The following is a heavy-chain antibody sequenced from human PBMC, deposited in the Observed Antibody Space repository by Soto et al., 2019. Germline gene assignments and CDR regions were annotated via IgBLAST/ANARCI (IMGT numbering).Heavy chain of an antibody. CDR2: IDVGSANA. D-gene: IGHD1-26*01. CDR1: GFTFSSSA. J-gene: IGHJ4*02. Sequence: QMQLVQSGPEVKKPGTSVKVSCKTSGFTFSSSAVHWVRQARGHRLQWIGWIDVGSANANYAQMLNERVTISRYMSTSTAYMELNSLRPEDTAVYYFAADVGGYIFGLASHWGPGTLVTVSS. V-gene: IGHV1-58*01. CDR3: AADVGGYIFGLASH.